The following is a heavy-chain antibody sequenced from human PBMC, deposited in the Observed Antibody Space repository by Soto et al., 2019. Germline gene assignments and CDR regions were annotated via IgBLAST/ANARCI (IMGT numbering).Heavy chain of an antibody. Sequence: GVSLRLSCAASGFTFSSYAMHWVRQAPGKGLEWVAVISYDGSNKYYADSVKGRFTISRDNSKNTLYLQMNSLRAEDTAVYYCASXEYSSSWPYYYYYGMDVWGQGTTVTVSS. D-gene: IGHD6-6*01. CDR3: ASXEYSSSWPYYYYYGMDV. V-gene: IGHV3-30-3*01. CDR1: GFTFSSYA. J-gene: IGHJ6*02. CDR2: ISYDGSNK.